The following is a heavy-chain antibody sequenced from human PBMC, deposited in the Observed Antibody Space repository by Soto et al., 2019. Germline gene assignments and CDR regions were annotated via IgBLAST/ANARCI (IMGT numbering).Heavy chain of an antibody. CDR2: IVVGSGNT. D-gene: IGHD3-16*02. CDR3: AAWYYDYVWGSYRRPLFDI. V-gene: IGHV1-58*01. J-gene: IGHJ3*02. CDR1: GFTFTSSA. Sequence: EASVKVSFKASGFTFTSSALQWVRQARGQRLEWIGWIVVGSGNTNYAQKFQERVTITRDMSTSTDYMELSSLRSEGTAVYYCAAWYYDYVWGSYRRPLFDIWGQGTMVTVSS.